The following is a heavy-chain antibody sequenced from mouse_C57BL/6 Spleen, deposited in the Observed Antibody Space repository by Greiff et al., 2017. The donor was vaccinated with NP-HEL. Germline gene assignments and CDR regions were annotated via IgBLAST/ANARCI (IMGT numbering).Heavy chain of an antibody. CDR3: ARLHPLITTVVAKDY. D-gene: IGHD1-1*01. V-gene: IGHV1-81*01. J-gene: IGHJ2*01. Sequence: QVQLQQSGAELARPGASVKLSCKASGYTFTSYGISWVKQRTGQGLEWIGEIYPRSGNTYYNEKFKGKATLTADKSSSTAYMALRSLTSEDSAVYFCARLHPLITTVVAKDYWGQGTTLTVSS. CDR1: GYTFTSYG. CDR2: IYPRSGNT.